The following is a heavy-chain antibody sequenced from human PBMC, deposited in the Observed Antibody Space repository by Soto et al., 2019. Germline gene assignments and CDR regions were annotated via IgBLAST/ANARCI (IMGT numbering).Heavy chain of an antibody. CDR3: ASGGPYSSGWYVVY. J-gene: IGHJ4*02. V-gene: IGHV4-31*11. CDR1: GGSCSGDY. CDR2: IYYSGST. D-gene: IGHD6-19*01. Sequence: SETLSLTCAVYGGSCSGDYWSWIRQHPGKGLEWIGYIYYSGSTYYNPSLKSRVTISVDTSKNQFSLKLSSVTAADTAVYYCASGGPYSSGWYVVYWGQGTLVTVSS.